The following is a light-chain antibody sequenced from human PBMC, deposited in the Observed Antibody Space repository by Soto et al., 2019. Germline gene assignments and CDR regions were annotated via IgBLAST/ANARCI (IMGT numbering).Light chain of an antibody. CDR2: SDN. CDR1: TANIGKNY. CDR3: AAWDDRMSGRV. J-gene: IGLJ3*02. Sequence: QSVLTQSPSTSGTPGQRVTISCSGNTANIGKNYVYWYQQFPGTAPKLLIYSDNQRPSWVPDRFSVSKSDTSASLAISGLRCEDEAVYYCAAWDDRMSGRVFGGGTQLTVL. V-gene: IGLV1-47*02.